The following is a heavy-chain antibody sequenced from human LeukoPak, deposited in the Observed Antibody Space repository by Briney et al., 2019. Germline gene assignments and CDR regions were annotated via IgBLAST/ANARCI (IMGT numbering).Heavy chain of an antibody. Sequence: SGGSLRLSFAASGFTFSKYWILWVRQAPAKGLESVSRINTDGTVTTYADSVKGRFTVSRDNADNTMFLQMNNVRDEDTAVYYCATKQWLAPPPDSWGQGTPVTVSS. CDR3: ATKQWLAPPPDS. D-gene: IGHD6-19*01. V-gene: IGHV3-74*01. CDR1: GFTFSKYW. J-gene: IGHJ4*02. CDR2: INTDGTVT.